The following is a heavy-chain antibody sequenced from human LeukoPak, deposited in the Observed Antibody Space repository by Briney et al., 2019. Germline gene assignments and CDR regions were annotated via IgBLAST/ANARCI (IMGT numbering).Heavy chain of an antibody. J-gene: IGHJ3*01. D-gene: IGHD2-15*01. CDR3: ARHKIVVVLDAFDL. Sequence: PGGSLRLSCAASGLTLSDTYMSWIRQAPGKGLEWISYMSISGETKYYADSVKGRFTISRDDAKNTLNLQMNSLRAEDTAIYYCARHKIVVVLDAFDLWGQGTVVTVSS. CDR1: GLTLSDTY. V-gene: IGHV3-11*01. CDR2: MSISGETK.